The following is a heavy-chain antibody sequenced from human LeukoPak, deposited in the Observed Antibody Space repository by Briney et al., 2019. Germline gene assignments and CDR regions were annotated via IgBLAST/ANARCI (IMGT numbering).Heavy chain of an antibody. Sequence: SETLSLTCTVSGGSISGYYWAWIRQPPGKVLEWIGYIHYSGNTNYNPSLKSRVTMSVDTSRNQFSLILTSVTAADTAVYYCTKIANGGLSDYWGQGTLVTVSS. V-gene: IGHV4-59*01. D-gene: IGHD2-8*01. CDR1: GGSISGYY. J-gene: IGHJ4*02. CDR2: IHYSGNT. CDR3: TKIANGGLSDY.